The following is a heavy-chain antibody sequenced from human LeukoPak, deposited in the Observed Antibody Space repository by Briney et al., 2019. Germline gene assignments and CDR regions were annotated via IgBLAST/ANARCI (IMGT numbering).Heavy chain of an antibody. J-gene: IGHJ4*02. D-gene: IGHD1-26*01. Sequence: SEPLSLTCAVSSDSISGYYWSWIRQPPGKGLEWIGYIYYSGSTKYNPSLKSRVTISVDTSKNQFSLRLSSVTAADTAMYYCAREKYGGSNDYWGQGTLVTVSS. CDR2: IYYSGST. V-gene: IGHV4-59*01. CDR3: AREKYGGSNDY. CDR1: SDSISGYY.